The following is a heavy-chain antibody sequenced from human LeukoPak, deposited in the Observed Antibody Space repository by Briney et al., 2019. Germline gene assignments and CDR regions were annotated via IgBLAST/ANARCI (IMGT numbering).Heavy chain of an antibody. V-gene: IGHV3-23*01. Sequence: SGGSLRLSRAASGFTFSSYAMSWVRQAPGKGLEWVSAISGSGGSTYYADSVKGRFTISRDNSKNTLYLQMSSLRAEDTAVYYCAKVHGSGSYEYYYYGMDVWGKGTTVTVSS. D-gene: IGHD3-10*01. J-gene: IGHJ6*04. CDR3: AKVHGSGSYEYYYYGMDV. CDR2: ISGSGGST. CDR1: GFTFSSYA.